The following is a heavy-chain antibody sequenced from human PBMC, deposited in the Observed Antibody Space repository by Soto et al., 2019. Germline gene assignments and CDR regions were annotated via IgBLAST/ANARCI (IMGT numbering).Heavy chain of an antibody. CDR3: SRSVFP. CDR2: IYYMGST. Sequence: HVQLQESGPGLVKPSQTLSLTCTVSGGSISSGGYYWNWIRQHPGKGLEWIGYIYYMGSTYYNPALQSRVTISLDTSKNQSSLKLSSVTAADTAVYYCSRSVFPWGQGTLVTVSS. V-gene: IGHV4-31*03. CDR1: GGSISSGGYY. J-gene: IGHJ5*02.